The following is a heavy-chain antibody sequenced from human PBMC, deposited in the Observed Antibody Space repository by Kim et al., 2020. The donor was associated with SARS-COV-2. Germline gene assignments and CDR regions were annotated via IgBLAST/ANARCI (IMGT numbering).Heavy chain of an antibody. Sequence: SETLSLTCTVSGGSISSYYWSWIRQPPGKGLEWIGYIYYSGSTNYNPSLKSRVTISVDTSKNQFSLKLSSVTAADTAVYYCARGRYDILTGYYLKDYWG. CDR1: GGSISSYY. D-gene: IGHD3-9*01. CDR3: ARGRYDILTGYYLKDY. V-gene: IGHV4-59*01. J-gene: IGHJ4*01. CDR2: IYYSGST.